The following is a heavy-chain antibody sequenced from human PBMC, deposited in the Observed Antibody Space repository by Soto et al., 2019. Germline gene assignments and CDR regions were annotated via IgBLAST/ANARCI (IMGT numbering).Heavy chain of an antibody. CDR2: FDPEDGET. CDR1: GYTFTGYY. J-gene: IGHJ6*02. D-gene: IGHD3-22*01. CDR3: ATSTPHYDSSGSNGYYYYGMDV. V-gene: IGHV1-24*01. Sequence: ASVKVSCKASGYTFTGYYMHWVRQAPGKGLEWMGGFDPEDGETIYAQKFQGRVTMTEDTSTDTAYMELSSLRSEDTAVYYCATSTPHYDSSGSNGYYYYGMDVWGQGTTVTVSS.